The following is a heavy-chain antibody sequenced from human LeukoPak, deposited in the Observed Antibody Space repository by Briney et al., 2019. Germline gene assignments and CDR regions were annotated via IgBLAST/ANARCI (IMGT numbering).Heavy chain of an antibody. CDR1: GGSISSCY. V-gene: IGHV4-59*01. Sequence: MASETLSLTCTVSGGSISSCYWSWIRQPPGKGLEWIGYIFYTGSTNYNPSLKSRVTISVDTSKNLFSLKLSSVTAADTAVYYCARGSGPPWNYFDYWGQGTLVTVSS. CDR3: ARGSGPPWNYFDY. CDR2: IFYTGST. J-gene: IGHJ4*02. D-gene: IGHD3-10*01.